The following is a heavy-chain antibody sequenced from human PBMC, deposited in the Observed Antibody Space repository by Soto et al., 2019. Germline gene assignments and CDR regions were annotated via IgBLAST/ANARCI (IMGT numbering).Heavy chain of an antibody. CDR3: ARVENSDGSGYYVLDY. CDR2: ILRSGGGT. CDR1: GFTFNNYA. D-gene: IGHD3-22*01. V-gene: IGHV3-23*01. J-gene: IGHJ4*02. Sequence: GGSLRLSCAASGFTFNNYAMNWVRQAPGKGLEWVSTILRSGGGTYYADSVKGRFTVSRDNSRDTLYLQMNSLRAEDTAIYYCARVENSDGSGYYVLDYWGQGTLVTVSS.